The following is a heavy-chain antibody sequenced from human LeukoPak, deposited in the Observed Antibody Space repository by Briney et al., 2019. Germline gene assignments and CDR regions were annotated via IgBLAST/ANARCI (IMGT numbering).Heavy chain of an antibody. CDR1: GGTFSSYA. V-gene: IGHV1-69*05. CDR3: AREPSPTFSGTTSDY. CDR2: IIPIFGTA. J-gene: IGHJ4*02. D-gene: IGHD1-1*01. Sequence: GASVEVSCKASGGTFSSYAISWVRQAPGQGLEWMGRIIPIFGTANYAQKFQGRVTITTDESTSTAYMELSSLRSEDTAVYYCAREPSPTFSGTTSDYWGQGTLVTVSS.